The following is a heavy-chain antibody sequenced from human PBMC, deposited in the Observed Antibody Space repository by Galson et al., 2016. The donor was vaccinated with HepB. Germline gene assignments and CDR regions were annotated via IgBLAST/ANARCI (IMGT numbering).Heavy chain of an antibody. Sequence: SLRLSCAASRFPFSNYWMHWVRQAPGKGRVWVSRINSDGSSTTYAVSVQGRFPIPRDNANNTLYLPMNSLRAEDTAFYYCTRVHREGIAAAGLQICGQGTLVIVSS. CDR3: TRVHREGIAAAGLQI. V-gene: IGHV3-74*01. J-gene: IGHJ4*02. D-gene: IGHD6-13*01. CDR2: INSDGSST. CDR1: RFPFSNYW.